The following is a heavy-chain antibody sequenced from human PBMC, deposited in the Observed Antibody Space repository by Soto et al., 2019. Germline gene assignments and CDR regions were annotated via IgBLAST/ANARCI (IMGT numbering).Heavy chain of an antibody. D-gene: IGHD6-13*01. Sequence: EVQLVESGGGLVQPGGSLRLSCAASGFTFSSYWMHWVRQAPGKGLVWVSRINSDGSSTSYADSVKGRFTISRDNAKNTLYLQMNSLRAEDTAVYYCARAAKGWYSSSWYYNYYYYYMDVWGKGTTVTVSS. CDR1: GFTFSSYW. CDR3: ARAAKGWYSSSWYYNYYYYYMDV. CDR2: INSDGSST. J-gene: IGHJ6*03. V-gene: IGHV3-74*01.